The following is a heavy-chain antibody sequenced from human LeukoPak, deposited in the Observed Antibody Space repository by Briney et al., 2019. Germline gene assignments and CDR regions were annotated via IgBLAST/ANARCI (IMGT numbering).Heavy chain of an antibody. CDR3: ARLEQAVAGPYYFDY. CDR1: GDSISTYY. V-gene: IGHV4-39*01. D-gene: IGHD6-19*01. Sequence: SETLSLTCTVSGDSISTYYWAWIRQPPGKGLEWIGSIYYSGSTYYDPSLKSRVTISVDTSKNQFSLKLSSVTAADTAVYYCARLEQAVAGPYYFDYWGQGALVTVSS. CDR2: IYYSGST. J-gene: IGHJ4*02.